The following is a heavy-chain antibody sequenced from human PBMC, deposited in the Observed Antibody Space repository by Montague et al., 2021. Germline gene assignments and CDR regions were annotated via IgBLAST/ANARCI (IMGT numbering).Heavy chain of an antibody. V-gene: IGHV4-39*01. J-gene: IGHJ3*02. CDR1: GGSISRRPYY. CDR3: ARLTFAIGDTPEVFDI. Sequence: SETLSLTCSVSGGSISRRPYYWAWIRQPPGKGLEWIATISYNGSPYSDSALKSRVTISVDTSKSQLSLRLTSATATDTAVYYCARLTFAIGDTPEVFDIWGQGTTVTVSS. D-gene: IGHD3/OR15-3a*01. CDR2: ISYNGSP.